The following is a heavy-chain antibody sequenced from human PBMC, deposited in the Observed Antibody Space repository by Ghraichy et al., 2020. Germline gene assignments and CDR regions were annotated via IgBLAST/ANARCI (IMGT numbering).Heavy chain of an antibody. Sequence: GGSLRLSCAASGFTFSSYGMHWVRQAPGKGLEWVAVISYDGSNKYYADSVKGRFTISRDNSKNTLYLQMNSLRAEDTAVYYCARGRTTQHIVVVTAIKYWGQGTLVTVSS. CDR1: GFTFSSYG. V-gene: IGHV3-30*03. D-gene: IGHD2-21*02. CDR2: ISYDGSNK. CDR3: ARGRTTQHIVVVTAIKY. J-gene: IGHJ4*02.